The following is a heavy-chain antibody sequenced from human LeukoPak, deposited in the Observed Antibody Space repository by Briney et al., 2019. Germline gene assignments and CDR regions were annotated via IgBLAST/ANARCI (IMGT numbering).Heavy chain of an antibody. CDR3: AREGTVSFFDY. D-gene: IGHD1-7*01. V-gene: IGHV4-59*01. CDR2: IYYSGST. CDR1: GGSISSYY. J-gene: IGHJ4*02. Sequence: SETLFLTCTVSGGSISSYYWSWIRQPPGKGLEWIGYIYYSGSTNYNPSLKSRVTISVDTSKNQFSLKLSSVTAADTAVYYCAREGTVSFFDYWGQGTLVTVSS.